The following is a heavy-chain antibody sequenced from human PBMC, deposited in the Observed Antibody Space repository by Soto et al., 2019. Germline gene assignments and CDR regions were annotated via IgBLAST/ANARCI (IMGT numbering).Heavy chain of an antibody. CDR1: GYTSASYA. V-gene: IGHV1-58*02. CDR3: AAGASTFDF. Sequence: EKVSCTASGYTSASYAMQWVRQAPGQRLEWIGWIDVGSGNTNYAQKFQERVTITRDISTSTAYMQLSSLRSEDTSVYYCAAGASTFDFWGQGTLVTVSS. J-gene: IGHJ4*02. CDR2: IDVGSGNT.